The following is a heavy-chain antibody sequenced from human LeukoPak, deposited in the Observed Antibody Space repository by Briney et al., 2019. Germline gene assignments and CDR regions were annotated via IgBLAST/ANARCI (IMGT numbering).Heavy chain of an antibody. CDR2: INEDGSAK. Sequence: GSLRLSCAASGFTFSTSWMTWVRQAPGKGLEWVANINEDGSAKYYVDSLKGRFTISRDNAKNSVYLKMNSLRAEDTAVYFCVKDDGGAFYIHWGQGTLVTVSS. CDR1: GFTFSTSW. V-gene: IGHV3-7*01. J-gene: IGHJ4*02. CDR3: VKDDGGAFYIH. D-gene: IGHD4-23*01.